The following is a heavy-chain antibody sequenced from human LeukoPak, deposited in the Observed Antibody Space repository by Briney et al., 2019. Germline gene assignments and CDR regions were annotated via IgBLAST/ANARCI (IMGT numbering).Heavy chain of an antibody. D-gene: IGHD3-3*01. CDR1: GFILSTYA. CDR3: AKSQGYDFWSGYYTGPAPLDY. Sequence: GGSLRLSCAASGFILSTYAMTWVRQAPGKGLEWVSAISGSGDSTYYADSVKGRFTISRDNSKNTLYLQMNSLRAEDTAVYYCAKSQGYDFWSGYYTGPAPLDYWGQGTLVTVSS. V-gene: IGHV3-23*01. J-gene: IGHJ4*02. CDR2: ISGSGDST.